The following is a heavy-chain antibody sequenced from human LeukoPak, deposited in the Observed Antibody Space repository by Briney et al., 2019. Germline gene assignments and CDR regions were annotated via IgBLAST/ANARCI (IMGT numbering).Heavy chain of an antibody. CDR2: INPSGGST. V-gene: IGHV1-46*01. D-gene: IGHD2-21*02. CDR1: GYTFTSYY. J-gene: IGHJ3*02. Sequence: GASVKVSCKASGYTFTSYYMHWVRQAPGQGLEWMGIINPSGGSTSYAQKFQGRVTMTRDTSTSTVYMGLSSLRSEDTAVYYCARVGPCGGDCFLQSLHPANAFDIWGQGTMVTVSS. CDR3: ARVGPCGGDCFLQSLHPANAFDI.